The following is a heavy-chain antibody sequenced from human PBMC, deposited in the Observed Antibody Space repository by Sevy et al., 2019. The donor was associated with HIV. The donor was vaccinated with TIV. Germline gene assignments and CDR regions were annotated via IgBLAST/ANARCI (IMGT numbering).Heavy chain of an antibody. D-gene: IGHD3-22*01. CDR3: TTDTYYYDSSGDRY. Sequence: GGSRRLSCAASGFTFSNAWMSWVRQAPGKGLEWVGRIKSKTDGGTTDYAAPVKGRFTISRDDSKNTLYLQMNSLKTEDTAVYYCTTDTYYYDSSGDRYWGQGTLVTVSS. CDR2: IKSKTDGGTT. J-gene: IGHJ4*02. V-gene: IGHV3-15*01. CDR1: GFTFSNAW.